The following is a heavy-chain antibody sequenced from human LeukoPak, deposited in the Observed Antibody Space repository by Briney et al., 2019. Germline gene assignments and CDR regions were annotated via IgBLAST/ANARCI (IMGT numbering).Heavy chain of an antibody. Sequence: ASVKVSCKASGYSFTDYYMHWVRQAPGQGLEWMGWINPNSGGTNYAQKFQGRVTMTRDTSISTAYMELSRLRSDDTAVYYCAREGGGRTMIVLNWFDPWGQGTLVTVSS. D-gene: IGHD3-22*01. CDR3: AREGGGRTMIVLNWFDP. CDR2: INPNSGGT. V-gene: IGHV1-2*02. J-gene: IGHJ5*02. CDR1: GYSFTDYY.